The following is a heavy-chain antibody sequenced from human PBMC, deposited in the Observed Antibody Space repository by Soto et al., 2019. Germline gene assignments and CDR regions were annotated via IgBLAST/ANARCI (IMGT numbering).Heavy chain of an antibody. D-gene: IGHD3-3*01. J-gene: IGHJ6*02. Sequence: SETLSLTCTVSGGSISSGGYYWSWIRQHPGKGLEWIGYIYYSGSTYYNPSLKSRVTISVDTSKNQFSLKLSSVTAADTAVYYCATVSAILEWLSPVGGPAEYGMDVWGQGTTVTVSS. CDR2: IYYSGST. CDR3: ATVSAILEWLSPVGGPAEYGMDV. CDR1: GGSISSGGYY. V-gene: IGHV4-31*03.